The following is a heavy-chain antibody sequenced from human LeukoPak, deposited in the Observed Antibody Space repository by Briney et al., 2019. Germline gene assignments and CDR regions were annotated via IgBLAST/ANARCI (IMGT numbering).Heavy chain of an antibody. D-gene: IGHD6-6*01. CDR2: INHSGST. V-gene: IGHV4-34*01. CDR3: ARQRGTIAARRRNYFDY. CDR1: GGSFSGYY. Sequence: SETLSLTCAVYGGSFSGYYWSWIRQPPGKGLEWIGEINHSGSTNYNPSLKSRVTISVDTSKNQFSLKLSSVTAADTAVYYCARQRGTIAARRRNYFDYWGQGTLVTVSS. J-gene: IGHJ4*02.